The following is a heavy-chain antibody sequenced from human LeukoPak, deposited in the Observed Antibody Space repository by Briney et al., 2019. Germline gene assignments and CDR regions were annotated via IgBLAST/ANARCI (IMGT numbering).Heavy chain of an antibody. Sequence: SETLSLTCTVSGGSISSYYWNWIRQPPGKGLEWIGRVFYSGSTNYNPSLKSRVTTSVDTSKNQFSLKLSSVTAADTAVYYYARGGYDSSGYHDNYFDYWGQGTLVTVSS. J-gene: IGHJ4*02. CDR1: GGSISSYY. CDR3: ARGGYDSSGYHDNYFDY. D-gene: IGHD3-22*01. CDR2: VFYSGST. V-gene: IGHV4-59*01.